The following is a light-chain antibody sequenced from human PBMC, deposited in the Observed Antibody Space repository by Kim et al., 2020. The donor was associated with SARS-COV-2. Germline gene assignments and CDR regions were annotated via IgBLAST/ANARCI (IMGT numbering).Light chain of an antibody. J-gene: IGLJ2*01. V-gene: IGLV3-21*04. CDR3: QVWDSSSDHLV. CDR1: NIGSKS. Sequence: SYELTQQPSVSVAPGKTARITCGGNNIGSKSVHWYQQKPGQAPVLVIYYDSDRPSGIPERFSGSNSGNTATLTISRVEAGDEADYYCQVWDSSSDHLVFGGGTKLTVL. CDR2: YDS.